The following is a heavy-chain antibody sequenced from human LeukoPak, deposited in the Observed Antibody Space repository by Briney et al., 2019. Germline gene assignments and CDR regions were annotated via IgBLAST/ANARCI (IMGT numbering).Heavy chain of an antibody. V-gene: IGHV4-59*12. J-gene: IGHJ4*02. CDR1: GDSMRSYY. CDR2: MSYIGIT. CDR3: ARTTDWGSPAYSDY. D-gene: IGHD7-27*01. Sequence: PSETLSLTCTVSGDSMRSYYWSWIRQPPGQGLEWIGYMSYIGITNYNPSLKSRVTILVDRSKNQVSLKLTSLTAADTAVYYCARTTDWGSPAYSDYWGQGTLVTVSS.